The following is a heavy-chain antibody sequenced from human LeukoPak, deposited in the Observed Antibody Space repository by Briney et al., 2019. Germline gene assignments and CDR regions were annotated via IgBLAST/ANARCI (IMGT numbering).Heavy chain of an antibody. Sequence: GGSLRLSCAASGFTFSSYWMHWVRQGPGKGLVWVSRIYSDGSRTTYADSVKGRFTISGDNAKNTLYLQMNSLRAEDTAVYYCARQVDTLYYYYYYMDVWGKGTTVTVSS. CDR1: GFTFSSYW. CDR2: IYSDGSRT. V-gene: IGHV3-74*01. CDR3: ARQVDTLYYYYYYMDV. D-gene: IGHD5-18*01. J-gene: IGHJ6*03.